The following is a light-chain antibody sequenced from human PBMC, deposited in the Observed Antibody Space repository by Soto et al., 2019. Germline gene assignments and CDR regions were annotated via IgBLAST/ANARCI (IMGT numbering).Light chain of an antibody. CDR2: AAS. Sequence: EIVLTQSPGTLSLSPGERVTLSCRASQSVSSTYLAWYQRKPGRPPRLLIYAASSRANGIPARSSGSGSGSDFSLTISRLEPEDFAVYYCQYYGGSFLTFAQGTRLEIK. J-gene: IGKJ5*01. CDR3: QYYGGSFLT. V-gene: IGKV3-20*01. CDR1: QSVSSTY.